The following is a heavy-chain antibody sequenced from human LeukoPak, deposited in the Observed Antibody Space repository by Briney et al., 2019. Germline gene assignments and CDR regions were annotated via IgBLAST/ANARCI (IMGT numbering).Heavy chain of an antibody. J-gene: IGHJ4*02. D-gene: IGHD3-10*01. CDR1: GFTFSTYA. CDR3: AKDPGITMVRGVIIGDYFDY. CDR2: FSVSDATT. V-gene: IGHV3-23*01. Sequence: HPGGSLRLSCAASGFTFSTYAMSWVRQAPGKGLEWVSGFSVSDATTYYADSVKGRFTISRDNSKNTLYLQMNSLRAEDTAVYYCAKDPGITMVRGVIIGDYFDYWGQGTLVTVSS.